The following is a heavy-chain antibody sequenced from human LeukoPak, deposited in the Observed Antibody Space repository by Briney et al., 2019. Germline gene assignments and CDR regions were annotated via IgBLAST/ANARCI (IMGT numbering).Heavy chain of an antibody. CDR1: GGSISSYY. J-gene: IGHJ3*02. D-gene: IGHD7-27*01. Sequence: SETLSLTRTVSGGSISSYYWSWIRQPPGKGLEWIGYIYYSGSTNYNPSLKSRVTISVDTSKNQFSLKLSSVTAADTAVYYCARQNWVGAAFDIWGQGTMVTVSS. V-gene: IGHV4-59*08. CDR2: IYYSGST. CDR3: ARQNWVGAAFDI.